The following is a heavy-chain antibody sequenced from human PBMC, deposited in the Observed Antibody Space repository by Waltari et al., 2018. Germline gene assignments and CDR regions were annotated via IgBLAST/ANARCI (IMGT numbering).Heavy chain of an antibody. Sequence: QVQLQESGPGLVKPSETLSLTCTVSGGSISSYYWSWLRQPAGKGLEWIGRIYTSGRTNYNPPLKGRVTMSIDTSKNQFSLKLSSVTAADTAVYYCASSSGSYYVAAFDIWGQGTMVTVSS. D-gene: IGHD1-26*01. CDR1: GGSISSYY. V-gene: IGHV4-4*07. CDR2: IYTSGRT. CDR3: ASSSGSYYVAAFDI. J-gene: IGHJ3*02.